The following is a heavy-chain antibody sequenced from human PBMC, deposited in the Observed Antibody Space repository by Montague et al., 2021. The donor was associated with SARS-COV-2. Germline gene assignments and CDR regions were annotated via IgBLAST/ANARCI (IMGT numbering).Heavy chain of an antibody. D-gene: IGHD1-14*01. J-gene: IGHJ4*02. CDR2: MRGSDDSA. CDR3: AKDDRRRTAGRYDY. Sequence: SLRLSCAASGFTFSSFAMSWVRQAPGQGLEWVSLMRGSDDSAYYADSVKGRFTISRDNSKNTLYLQMNSLRAEDTAIYYCAKDDRRRTAGRYDYWGQGILVTVSS. V-gene: IGHV3-23*01. CDR1: GFTFSSFA.